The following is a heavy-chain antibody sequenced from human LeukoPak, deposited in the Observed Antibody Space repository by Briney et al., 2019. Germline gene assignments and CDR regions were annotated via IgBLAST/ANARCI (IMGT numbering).Heavy chain of an antibody. D-gene: IGHD3-22*01. V-gene: IGHV3-21*01. Sequence: GGSLRLSCAASGFTFSERYMNWVRQAPGKGLEWVSSISSSSSYIYYADSVKGRFTISRDNAKNSLYLQMNSLRAEDTAVYYCARGAHYYYDSSGYSYGDDYWGQGTLVTVSS. J-gene: IGHJ4*02. CDR3: ARGAHYYYDSSGYSYGDDY. CDR2: ISSSSSYI. CDR1: GFTFSERY.